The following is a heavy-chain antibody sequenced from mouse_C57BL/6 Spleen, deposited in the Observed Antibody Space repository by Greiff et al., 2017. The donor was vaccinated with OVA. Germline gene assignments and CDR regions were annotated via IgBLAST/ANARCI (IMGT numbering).Heavy chain of an antibody. D-gene: IGHD2-1*01. CDR3: TRSDLPLDY. CDR1: GYPFTDYE. J-gene: IGHJ2*01. V-gene: IGHV1-15*01. CDR2: IDPETGGT. Sequence: VQLQQSGAELVRPGPSVTRSCKASGYPFTDYELHWVKQTPVHGLEGIGAIDPETGGTASNKKFKGKAILTADKSSSTAYMELRSLTSEDSAVYYCTRSDLPLDYWGQGTTLTVSS.